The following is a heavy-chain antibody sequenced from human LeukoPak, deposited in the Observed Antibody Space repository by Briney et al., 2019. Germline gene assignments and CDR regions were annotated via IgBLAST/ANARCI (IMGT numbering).Heavy chain of an antibody. J-gene: IGHJ4*02. CDR2: IYYSGST. Sequence: SETLSLTCTVSGGSISSYYWSWIRQPPGKGLEWIGYIYYSGSTNYNPSLKSRVTISVDTSKNQFSLKLSSVTAADTAMYYCARPAARLISYYFDYWGQGTLVTVSS. V-gene: IGHV4-59*01. CDR1: GGSISSYY. CDR3: ARPAARLISYYFDY. D-gene: IGHD6-6*01.